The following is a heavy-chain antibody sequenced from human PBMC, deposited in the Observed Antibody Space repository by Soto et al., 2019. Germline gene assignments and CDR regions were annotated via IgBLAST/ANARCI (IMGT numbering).Heavy chain of an antibody. Sequence: GGSLRLSCSASGFAFYGFAMHWVRQAPGKGLEYVAAISSNGGSIYYVDSVKGRFTISRDNSKSTLYLQMSSLRPEDTAVYYCAKDGIERGYSSYGYWGQGTRVTVSS. J-gene: IGHJ4*02. CDR3: AKDGIERGYSSYGY. V-gene: IGHV3-64D*06. D-gene: IGHD2-21*01. CDR2: ISSNGGSI. CDR1: GFAFYGFA.